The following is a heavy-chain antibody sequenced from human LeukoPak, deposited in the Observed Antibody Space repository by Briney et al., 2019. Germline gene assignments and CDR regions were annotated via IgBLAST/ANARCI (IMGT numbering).Heavy chain of an antibody. Sequence: GGSLRLSCAASGFTFSSYAMSWVRQAPGKGLEWVSYISSSGSTIYYADSVKGRFTISRDNAKNSLYLQMNSLRAEDTAVYYCARDKGDYLGDYYYYYMDVWGKGTTVTISS. CDR1: GFTFSSYA. D-gene: IGHD4-17*01. CDR3: ARDKGDYLGDYYYYYMDV. V-gene: IGHV3-48*04. J-gene: IGHJ6*03. CDR2: ISSSGSTI.